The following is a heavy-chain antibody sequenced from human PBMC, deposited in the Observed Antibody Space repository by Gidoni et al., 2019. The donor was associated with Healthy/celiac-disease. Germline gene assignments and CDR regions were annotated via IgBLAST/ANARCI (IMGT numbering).Heavy chain of an antibody. CDR1: GYGFTSAW. V-gene: IGHV5-51*07. CDR2: ICPGASDT. Sequence: EVQLVQSGAGLKKTGESLQISCKGCGYGFTSAWNGWVHQMPGKGLEWMGIICPGASDTRYSPSFQGQVTISADKSISTAYLQWSSLKASDTAMYYCARLVYGGGYYSSSPVLFDYWGQGTLVTVSS. D-gene: IGHD1-26*01. CDR3: ARLVYGGGYYSSSPVLFDY. J-gene: IGHJ4*02.